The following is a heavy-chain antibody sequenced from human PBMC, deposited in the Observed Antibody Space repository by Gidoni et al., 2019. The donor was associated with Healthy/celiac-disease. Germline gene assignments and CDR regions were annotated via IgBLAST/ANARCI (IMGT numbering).Heavy chain of an antibody. V-gene: IGHV3-30-3*01. Sequence: QVQLVESGGGVVQPGRSLRLSCAASGFPFIRYAKHWFRQAPGKGLEWVAVISYDGSNKYYADSVKGRFTISRDNSKNTLYLQMNSLRAEDTAVYYCARETRNDIAAAARERYFDYWGQGTLVTVSS. J-gene: IGHJ4*02. CDR3: ARETRNDIAAAARERYFDY. D-gene: IGHD6-13*01. CDR1: GFPFIRYA. CDR2: ISYDGSNK.